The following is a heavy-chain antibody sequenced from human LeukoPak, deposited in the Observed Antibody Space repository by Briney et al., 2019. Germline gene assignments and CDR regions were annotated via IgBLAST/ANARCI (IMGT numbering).Heavy chain of an antibody. CDR1: GFTFSSYG. D-gene: IGHD5-12*01. V-gene: IGHV3-30*18. CDR3: AKDRGGYDSEFDY. Sequence: GGSLRLSCAASGFTFSSYGMHWVRQAPGKGLEWVAVISYDGSNKYYADSVKGRFTISRDNSKNTLYLQMNSLRAEDTAVYYCAKDRGGYDSEFDYWGQGTLVTVSS. J-gene: IGHJ4*02. CDR2: ISYDGSNK.